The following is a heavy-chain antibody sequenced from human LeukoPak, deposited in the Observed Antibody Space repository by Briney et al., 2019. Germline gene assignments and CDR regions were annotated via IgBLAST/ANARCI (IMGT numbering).Heavy chain of an antibody. CDR1: GDSISNHFYY. V-gene: IGHV4-39*01. CDR3: ARLRALSGHRGAFDI. D-gene: IGHD5/OR15-5a*01. J-gene: IGHJ3*02. Sequence: SETLSLTCAVSGDSISNHFYYWDWIRQTPGKGLEWIGAVYYTGNAYYNPSLKSRVTISVDTSDNRFSLHLSSVNAADTAIYYCARLRALSGHRGAFDIWGQGTLVTVSS. CDR2: VYYTGNA.